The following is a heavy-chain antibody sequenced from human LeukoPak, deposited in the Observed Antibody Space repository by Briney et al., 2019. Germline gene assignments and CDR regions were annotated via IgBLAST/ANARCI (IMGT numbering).Heavy chain of an antibody. Sequence: GESLKISCMASGYSFTSYWIGWVRQMPGKGLEWMGIIYPGDSDTRYSPSFQGQVTISADKSISTAYLQWSSLKASDTAMYYCARRKIQDLNYFDYWGQGTLVTVSS. V-gene: IGHV5-51*01. D-gene: IGHD1-1*01. J-gene: IGHJ4*02. CDR2: IYPGDSDT. CDR3: ARRKIQDLNYFDY. CDR1: GYSFTSYW.